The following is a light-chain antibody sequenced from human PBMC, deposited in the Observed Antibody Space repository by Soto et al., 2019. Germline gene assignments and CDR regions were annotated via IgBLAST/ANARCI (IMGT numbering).Light chain of an antibody. CDR3: QQYGSSFPIT. Sequence: EIVLTQSPGTLSLSPGERATLSCRASQSVSSSYLAWYQQKPGQAPRLLIYGASSRATGIPDRFSGSGSGTDFTLTISRLEPEDFAVYYCQQYGSSFPITFGQGTRRRL. V-gene: IGKV3-20*01. J-gene: IGKJ5*01. CDR1: QSVSSSY. CDR2: GAS.